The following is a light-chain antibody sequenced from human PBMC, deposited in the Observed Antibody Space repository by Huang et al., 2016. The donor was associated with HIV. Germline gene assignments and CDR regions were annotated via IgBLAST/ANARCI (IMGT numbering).Light chain of an antibody. CDR3: QQSYSMPLT. Sequence: DIQMTQFPASLSASVGDRVTITCRASESISEVLNWYQQKPGKAPNLLISDASSLHRGVPSRFSGSGSGTDFTLTISSLQPEDFATYYCQQSYSMPLTCGPGTKVDIK. J-gene: IGKJ3*01. CDR2: DAS. V-gene: IGKV1-39*01. CDR1: ESISEV.